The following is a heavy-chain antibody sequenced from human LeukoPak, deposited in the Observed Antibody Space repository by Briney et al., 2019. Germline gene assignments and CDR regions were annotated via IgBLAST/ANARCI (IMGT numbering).Heavy chain of an antibody. CDR3: ARSSGWYDY. CDR1: GYTFTSYG. D-gene: IGHD6-19*01. Sequence: ASVMVSCKASGYTFTSYGISWVRQAPGQGLEWMGWISAYNGNTNYAQKLQGRVTMTTDTSTSTAHMELRSLRSDDTAVYYCARSSGWYDYWGQGTLVTVSS. CDR2: ISAYNGNT. J-gene: IGHJ4*02. V-gene: IGHV1-18*01.